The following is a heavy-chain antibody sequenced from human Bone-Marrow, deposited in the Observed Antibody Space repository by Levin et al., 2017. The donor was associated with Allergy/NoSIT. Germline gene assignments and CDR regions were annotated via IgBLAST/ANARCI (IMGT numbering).Heavy chain of an antibody. D-gene: IGHD3-10*01. J-gene: IGHJ6*02. V-gene: IGHV4-39*01. CDR2: IFYSGSA. Sequence: SETLSLTCTVSGGSISSSSHYWGWIRQPPGKGLEWIGSIFYSGSAYYNPSLKSRVTISVDTSKNQFSLKLSSVTAADTAVYFCVSRGVARASDNYYYYGLDVWGQGTTVTVSS. CDR3: VSRGVARASDNYYYYGLDV. CDR1: GGSISSSSHY.